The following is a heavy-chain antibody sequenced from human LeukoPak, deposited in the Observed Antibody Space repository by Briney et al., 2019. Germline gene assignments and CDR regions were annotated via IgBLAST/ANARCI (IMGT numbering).Heavy chain of an antibody. CDR1: GGSFSGYY. D-gene: IGHD3-16*01. Sequence: SETPSLTCAVYGGSFSGYYWSWIRQPPGKGLEWIGEINHSGSTNYNPSLKSRVTISVDTSKNQFSLKLSSVTAADTAVYYCARGPWLSLGGVDYWGQGTLVTVSS. CDR3: ARGPWLSLGGVDY. CDR2: INHSGST. J-gene: IGHJ4*02. V-gene: IGHV4-34*01.